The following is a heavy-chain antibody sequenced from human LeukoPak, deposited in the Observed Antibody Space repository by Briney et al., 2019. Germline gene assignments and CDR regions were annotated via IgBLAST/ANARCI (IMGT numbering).Heavy chain of an antibody. D-gene: IGHD3-10*01. Sequence: GGSLRLSCAASGFTFSSYNMNWVRQAPGKGLEWVSSITSSSNYIYYADSVKGRFTISTDNAKNSLYLQMNSLRAEDTTVYYCARDCWDYGSGSYCGIDYWGQGTLVTVSS. V-gene: IGHV3-21*03. J-gene: IGHJ4*02. CDR3: ARDCWDYGSGSYCGIDY. CDR1: GFTFSSYN. CDR2: ITSSSNYI.